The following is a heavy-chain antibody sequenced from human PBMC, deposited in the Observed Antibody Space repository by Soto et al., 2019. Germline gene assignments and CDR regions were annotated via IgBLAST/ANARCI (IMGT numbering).Heavy chain of an antibody. CDR1: GFTFSSYA. CDR3: VKGSAFDP. V-gene: IGHV3-64D*08. Sequence: GSLRLSCSASGFTFSSYAMHWVRQAPGKGLEFVSAISTNGGSTNYADSVKGRFSISRDNSKNTLYLQMSSLRVEDTAVYYCVKGSAFDPWGQGTLVTVSS. J-gene: IGHJ5*02. CDR2: ISTNGGST.